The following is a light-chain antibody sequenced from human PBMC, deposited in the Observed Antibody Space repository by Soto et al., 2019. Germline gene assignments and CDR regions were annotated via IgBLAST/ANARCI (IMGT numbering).Light chain of an antibody. CDR1: SSNIGAGYD. Sequence: QSVLTQPPSVSGAPGQRVTISCTGSSSNIGAGYDVHWYQQLPGTAPKLLIYGNSNRPSGVPDRFSGSKSGTSASLAITGLQAEDEADYYCQSYDSSLIGVVCGGGTKLTVL. CDR3: QSYDSSLIGVV. J-gene: IGLJ2*01. V-gene: IGLV1-40*01. CDR2: GNS.